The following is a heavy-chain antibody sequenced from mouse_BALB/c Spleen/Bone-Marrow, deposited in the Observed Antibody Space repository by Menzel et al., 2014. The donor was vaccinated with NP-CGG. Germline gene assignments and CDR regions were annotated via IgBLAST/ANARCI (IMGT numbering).Heavy chain of an antibody. CDR2: LHPGKGDT. D-gene: IGHD2-1*01. CDR1: GYSFTSYW. J-gene: IGHJ3*01. CDR3: TRETIYYGNPFAY. Sequence: EVQLVESGTVLARPGASVKMSCKASGYSFTSYWMHWVKQRPGQGLEWIGGLHPGKGDTTYNQKFKGKAKLTAVTSASTAYMELSSLTNEDSAVYYCTRETIYYGNPFAYWGQGTLVTVSA. V-gene: IGHV1-5*01.